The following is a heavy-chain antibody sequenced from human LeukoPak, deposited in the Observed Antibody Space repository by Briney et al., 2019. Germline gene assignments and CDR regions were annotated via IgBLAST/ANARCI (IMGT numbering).Heavy chain of an antibody. J-gene: IGHJ6*02. Sequence: PSETLSLTCAVSGGSMNTYYWTWIRQPPGKGLEWIGNVYYSGNTNYNPSLKSRVTISVDTSKNQFSLKLSSVTAADTALYYCARVVVGATNFYYGMDVWGQGTTVTVSS. CDR2: VYYSGNT. D-gene: IGHD1-26*01. CDR3: ARVVVGATNFYYGMDV. V-gene: IGHV4-59*08. CDR1: GGSMNTYY.